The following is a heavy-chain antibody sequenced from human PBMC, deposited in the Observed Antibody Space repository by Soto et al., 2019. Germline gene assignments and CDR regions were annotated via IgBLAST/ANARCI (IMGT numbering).Heavy chain of an antibody. D-gene: IGHD2-21*02. J-gene: IGHJ6*02. Sequence: GGSLRLSCAASGFTFSGSAMHWVRQASGKGLEWVGRIRSKANSYATAYAASVKGRFTISRDDSKNTAYLQMNSLKTEDTAVYYCTRQWCGGDCYLGRGDYYYGMDAWGQGTTVTV. V-gene: IGHV3-73*01. CDR2: IRSKANSYAT. CDR3: TRQWCGGDCYLGRGDYYYGMDA. CDR1: GFTFSGSA.